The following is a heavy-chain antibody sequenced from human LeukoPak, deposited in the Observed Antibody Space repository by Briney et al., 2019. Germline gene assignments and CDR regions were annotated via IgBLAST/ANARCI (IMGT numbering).Heavy chain of an antibody. CDR1: GFTFSSYS. CDR3: ARDRPTVVIDY. CDR2: ISSSSSYI. D-gene: IGHD4-23*01. Sequence: GGSLRLSCAASGFTFSSYSMNWVRQAPGKGLEWVSSISSSSSYIYYADSVKGRLTISRDNAKNSLYLQMNSLRAEDTAVYYCARDRPTVVIDYWGQGTLVTVSS. V-gene: IGHV3-21*01. J-gene: IGHJ4*02.